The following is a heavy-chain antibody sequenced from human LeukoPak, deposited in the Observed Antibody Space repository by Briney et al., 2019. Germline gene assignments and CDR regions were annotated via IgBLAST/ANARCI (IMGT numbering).Heavy chain of an antibody. D-gene: IGHD5-24*01. CDR3: AISMATIPDTFDY. V-gene: IGHV1-18*01. CDR2: ISAYNGNT. CDR1: GGTFSTHA. Sequence: ASVKVSCKASGGTFSTHAISWVRQAPGQGLEWVGWISAYNGNTNYAQKLQGRVTMTTDTSTSTAYMELRSLRSDDTAVYYCAISMATIPDTFDYWGQGTLVTVSS. J-gene: IGHJ4*02.